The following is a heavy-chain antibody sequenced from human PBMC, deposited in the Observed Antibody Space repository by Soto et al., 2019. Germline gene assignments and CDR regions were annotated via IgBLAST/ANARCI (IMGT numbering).Heavy chain of an antibody. Sequence: QVQLVESGGGVVQPGRSLRLSCAASGFTFSSYGMHWVRQAPGKGLEWVAVVSYDGSNKYYADSVKGRFTISRDNSKNTLYLQMNSLRAEDTAVYYCAKDPPGAALKYYFDYWGQGTLVTVSS. CDR3: AKDPPGAALKYYFDY. CDR1: GFTFSSYG. CDR2: VSYDGSNK. D-gene: IGHD1-26*01. J-gene: IGHJ4*02. V-gene: IGHV3-30*18.